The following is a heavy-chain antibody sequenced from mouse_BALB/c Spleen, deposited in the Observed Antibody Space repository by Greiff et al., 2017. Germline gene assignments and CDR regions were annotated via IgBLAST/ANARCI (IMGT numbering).Heavy chain of an antibody. CDR2: IYPGDGDT. CDR1: GYAFSSYW. V-gene: IGHV1-80*01. J-gene: IGHJ4*01. Sequence: QVQLQQSGAELVRPGSSVKISCKASGYAFSSYWMNWVKQRPGKGLEWIGQIYPGDGDTNYNGKFKGKATLTSDKSSSTAYMQLSSLTSEDSAVYFCARCGNYAMDYWGQGTSVTVSS. D-gene: IGHD1-1*02. CDR3: ARCGNYAMDY.